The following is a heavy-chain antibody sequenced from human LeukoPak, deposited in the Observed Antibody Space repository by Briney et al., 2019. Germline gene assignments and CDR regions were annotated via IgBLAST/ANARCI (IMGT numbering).Heavy chain of an antibody. J-gene: IGHJ4*02. CDR1: GGSISSGGYY. V-gene: IGHV4-31*03. Sequence: SGTLSLTCTVSGGSISSGGYYWSRIRQHPGKGLEWIGYIYYSGSTYYNPSLKSRVTISVDTSKNQFSLKLSSVTAADTAVYYCARAVNSRSIVRGVITLFDYWGQGTLVTVSS. CDR2: IYYSGST. CDR3: ARAVNSRSIVRGVITLFDY. D-gene: IGHD3-10*01.